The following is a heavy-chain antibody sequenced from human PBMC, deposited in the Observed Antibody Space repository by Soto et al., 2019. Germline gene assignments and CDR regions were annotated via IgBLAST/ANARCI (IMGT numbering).Heavy chain of an antibody. CDR3: ARLPLTGTTQWFDP. V-gene: IGHV4-30-2*01. J-gene: IGHJ5*02. CDR2: IYHSGST. CDR1: GGSTSSGGYS. D-gene: IGHD1-7*01. Sequence: SETLSLTCAVSGGSTSSGGYSWSWIRQPPGKGLEWIGYIYHSGSTYYNPSLKSRVTISVDRSKNQFSLKLSSVTAADTAVYYCARLPLTGTTQWFDPWGQGTLVTVSS.